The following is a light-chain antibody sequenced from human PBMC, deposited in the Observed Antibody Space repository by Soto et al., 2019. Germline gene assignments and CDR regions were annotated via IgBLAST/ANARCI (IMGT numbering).Light chain of an antibody. J-gene: IGKJ1*01. Sequence: MTQSPATLSVSPGERATLSCRASQSVGSNLAWYQQKPGQAPRLLIYGASTRATGIPARFSGSGSGTEFTLTISSLQSEDFAVYYCQQYNNWPPTWTFGQGTKVDIK. CDR1: QSVGSN. V-gene: IGKV3-15*01. CDR2: GAS. CDR3: QQYNNWPPTWT.